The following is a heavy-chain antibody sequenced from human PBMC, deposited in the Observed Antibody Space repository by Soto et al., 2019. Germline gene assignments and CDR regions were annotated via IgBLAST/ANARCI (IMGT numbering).Heavy chain of an antibody. CDR2: ISGSGGST. Sequence: PGGSLRLSCAASGFTFSSYAMSWVRQAPGKGLEWVSAISGSGGSTYYADSVKGRFTISRDNSKNTLYLQMNSLRAEDTAVYYCANTGSSSYYYYYMDVWGKGTTVTVSS. V-gene: IGHV3-23*01. CDR1: GFTFSSYA. J-gene: IGHJ6*03. CDR3: ANTGSSSYYYYYMDV. D-gene: IGHD6-6*01.